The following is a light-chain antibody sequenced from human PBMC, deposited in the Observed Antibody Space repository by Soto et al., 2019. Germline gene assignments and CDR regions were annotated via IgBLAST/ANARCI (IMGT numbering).Light chain of an antibody. J-gene: IGKJ1*01. Sequence: EIVMTQSPATLSVSPGERATLSCRASQSVRSNLAWYQQKPGQAPRLLIYGASTRATGVPARFSGSGSGTEFTLTISSPQSEDFAVYYCQHYDYWLWTFGQGTKVEIK. CDR3: QHYDYWLWT. V-gene: IGKV3-15*01. CDR1: QSVRSN. CDR2: GAS.